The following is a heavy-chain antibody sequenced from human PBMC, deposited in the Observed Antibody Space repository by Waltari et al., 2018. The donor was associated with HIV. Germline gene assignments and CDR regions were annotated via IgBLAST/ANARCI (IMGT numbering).Heavy chain of an antibody. CDR3: ARDGDRGWFDP. J-gene: IGHJ5*02. CDR2: ISSSSSYI. CDR1: GLTFSSYS. D-gene: IGHD3-10*01. V-gene: IGHV3-21*01. Sequence: EVQLVESGGGLVKPGGSLRLSCAASGLTFSSYSMTWVRQAPGKGLEWVSSISSSSSYIYYADSVKGRFTISRDNAKNSLYLQMNSLRAEDTAVYYCARDGDRGWFDPWGQGTLVTVSS.